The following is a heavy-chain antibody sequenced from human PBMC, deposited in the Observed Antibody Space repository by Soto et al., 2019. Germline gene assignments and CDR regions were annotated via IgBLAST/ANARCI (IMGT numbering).Heavy chain of an antibody. D-gene: IGHD1-1*01. Sequence: QVQLVESGGGVVQPGRSLRLSCAASGFTFRSYGMHWVRQAPGKGLEWVALMSFDGSNKYYADSVRGRFTISSDNSKSTLYLQMDILRPEDTAVYYCAKEFGWELQLSHPYY. J-gene: IGHJ6*01. CDR2: MSFDGSNK. CDR3: AKEFGWELQLSHPYY. CDR1: GFTFRSYG. V-gene: IGHV3-30*18.